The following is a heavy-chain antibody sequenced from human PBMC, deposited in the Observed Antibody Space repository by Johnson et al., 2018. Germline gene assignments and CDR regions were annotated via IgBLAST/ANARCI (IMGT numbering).Heavy chain of an antibody. J-gene: IGHJ3*02. CDR2: TYNTGST. D-gene: IGHD6-19*01. Sequence: QVQLQESGPGLVKPSETLSLTCSVSGDSISSYYWNWIRQPPGKGLEWIGYTYNTGSTNYNPSLKSRVTISVDTSKNRFSLKVSSVTAADTAVYYCASFSGWAFDIWGRGTMVTVSS. CDR1: GDSISSYY. V-gene: IGHV4-59*01. CDR3: ASFSGWAFDI.